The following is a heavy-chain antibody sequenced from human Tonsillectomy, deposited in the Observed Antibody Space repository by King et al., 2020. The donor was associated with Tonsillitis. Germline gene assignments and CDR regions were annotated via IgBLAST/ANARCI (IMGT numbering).Heavy chain of an antibody. CDR1: GGSISGGDYY. V-gene: IGHV4-31*03. D-gene: IGHD5-24*01. J-gene: IGHJ5*02. Sequence: VQLQESGPGLVKPSQTLSLTCTVSGGSISGGDYYWSWIRQHPGKGREWIGYIYYSGSAFYYSGRTFYNPSLKSRLTISIDTSENQFSLRLSSVTAADTAVYYCGRYEDGVFDPWGQGTLVTVSS. CDR2: IYYSGSAFYYSGRT. CDR3: GRYEDGVFDP.